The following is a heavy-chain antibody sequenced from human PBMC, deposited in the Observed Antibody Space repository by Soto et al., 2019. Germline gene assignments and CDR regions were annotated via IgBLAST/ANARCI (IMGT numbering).Heavy chain of an antibody. J-gene: IGHJ3*02. Sequence: GASVKVSCKASGYTFTSYDINWVRQATGQGLEWMGRMNPNIGIADYAQKFQGRVTITADKSTSTAYMELSSLRSEDAAVYYCARGLRFLEWLNAEDAFDIWGQGTMVPVSS. D-gene: IGHD3-3*01. CDR2: MNPNIGIA. CDR3: ARGLRFLEWLNAEDAFDI. CDR1: GYTFTSYD. V-gene: IGHV1-69*04.